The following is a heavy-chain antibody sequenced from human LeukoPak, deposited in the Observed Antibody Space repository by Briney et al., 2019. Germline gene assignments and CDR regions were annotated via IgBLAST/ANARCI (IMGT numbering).Heavy chain of an antibody. CDR3: ARLGRESDY. J-gene: IGHJ4*02. CDR1: GGSISSYY. D-gene: IGHD2/OR15-2a*01. V-gene: IGHV4-59*01. CDR2: IYYSGST. Sequence: SETLSLTCTVSGGSISSYYWSWIRQPPGKGLEWIGYIYYSGSTNYNPSLKSRVTISVDTSKDQFSLKLSSVTAADTAVYYCARLGRESDYWGQGTLVTVSS.